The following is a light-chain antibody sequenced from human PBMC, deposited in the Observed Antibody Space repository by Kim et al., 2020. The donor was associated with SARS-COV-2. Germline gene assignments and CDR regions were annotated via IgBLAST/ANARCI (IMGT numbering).Light chain of an antibody. CDR2: DNN. Sequence: GQKVTIACAGSSSNIGNNYLSWYQQLPGTAPKLLSYDNNKRPSGIPDRFSGSKSGTSATLGITGLQTGDEADYYCGTWDSSLSAVVFGGGTKLTVL. CDR1: SSNIGNNY. CDR3: GTWDSSLSAVV. J-gene: IGLJ2*01. V-gene: IGLV1-51*01.